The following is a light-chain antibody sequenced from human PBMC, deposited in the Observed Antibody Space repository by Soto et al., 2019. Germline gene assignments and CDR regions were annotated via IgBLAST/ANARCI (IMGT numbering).Light chain of an antibody. CDR2: DAS. CDR1: QSVSSY. J-gene: IGKJ5*01. CDR3: QQRINSIT. V-gene: IGKV3-11*01. Sequence: EIVLTQSPATLALSPGERSTLSCRASQSVSSYLAWYQQKPGQDPXXLIYDASNRATGIPARFSGTGSGTEFTLTISSLEPEDFAVYYCQQRINSITFGQGTRLEN.